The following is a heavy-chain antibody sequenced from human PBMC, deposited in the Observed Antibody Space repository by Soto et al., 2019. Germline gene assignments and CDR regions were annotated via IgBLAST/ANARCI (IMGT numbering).Heavy chain of an antibody. CDR3: ARSQGSSTSLEIYYYYYYGMDD. V-gene: IGHV1-69*01. J-gene: IGHJ6*02. D-gene: IGHD2-2*01. CDR2: IIPISGTA. Sequence: QVQLLQSGAEVKKPGSSVKVSCKASGGTFSSYAISWVRQAPGQGLEWMGGIIPISGTANYAQKFQGRVTITEEESTSTAYMELSSLRSEDTALYYCARSQGSSTSLEIYYYYYYGMDDWGQGTTVTVSS. CDR1: GGTFSSYA.